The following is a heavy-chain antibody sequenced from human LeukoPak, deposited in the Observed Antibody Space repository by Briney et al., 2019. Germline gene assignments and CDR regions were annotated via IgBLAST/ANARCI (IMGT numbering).Heavy chain of an antibody. V-gene: IGHV3-53*01. J-gene: IGHJ4*02. D-gene: IGHD3-16*01. CDR2: IYSAGST. CDR1: GFTFSSYE. CDR3: ARRAGAYTHPYDY. Sequence: SGGSLRLSCAASGFTFSSYEMNWVRQAPGKGVEWVSFIYSAGSTHYSDSVKGRFTISIDNSKNTLYLQMNSLRAEDTAVYYCARRAGAYTHPYDYWGQGTLVTVS.